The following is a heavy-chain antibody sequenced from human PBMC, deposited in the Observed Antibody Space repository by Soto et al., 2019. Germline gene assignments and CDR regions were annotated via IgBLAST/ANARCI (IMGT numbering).Heavy chain of an antibody. Sequence: GGSLRLSCVASGFNFRTFGMNWARQAPGKGLDWVSTISPSGGSTYYADSVKGRFTISRDNSKNTLYLEMNSLRVEDTALYYCAKGYDFWSGLYFFDDWGHGTLVTVSS. CDR3: AKGYDFWSGLYFFDD. D-gene: IGHD3-3*01. V-gene: IGHV3-23*01. J-gene: IGHJ4*01. CDR2: ISPSGGST. CDR1: GFNFRTFG.